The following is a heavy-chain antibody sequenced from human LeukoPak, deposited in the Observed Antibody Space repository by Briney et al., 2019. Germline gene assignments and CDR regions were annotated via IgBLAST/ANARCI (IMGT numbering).Heavy chain of an antibody. V-gene: IGHV3-74*01. CDR1: GFTFRDYY. Sequence: PGGSLRLSCTASGFTFRDYYVTWIRQAPGKGLVWVSRINSDGSSTNYADSVKGRFTISRDNAKNTLYLQMNSLRAEDTAVYYCARDLSEYGWFGELYYWGQGTLVTVSS. D-gene: IGHD3-10*01. J-gene: IGHJ4*02. CDR2: INSDGSST. CDR3: ARDLSEYGWFGELYY.